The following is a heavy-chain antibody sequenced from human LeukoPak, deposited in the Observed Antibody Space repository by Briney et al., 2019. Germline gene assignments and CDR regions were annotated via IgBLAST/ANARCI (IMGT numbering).Heavy chain of an antibody. CDR1: GYSFTSYW. CDR2: IYPGDSDT. CDR3: ARQAWNDPSPPYYYGMDV. J-gene: IGHJ6*02. D-gene: IGHD1-1*01. V-gene: IGHV5-51*01. Sequence: GESLKISCKGSGYSFTSYWIGWVRQMPGKGLEWMGIIYPGDSDTRYSPSFQGQVTISADKSISTAYLQWSSLKASDTAMYYCARQAWNDPSPPYYYGMDVWGQGTTVTVSS.